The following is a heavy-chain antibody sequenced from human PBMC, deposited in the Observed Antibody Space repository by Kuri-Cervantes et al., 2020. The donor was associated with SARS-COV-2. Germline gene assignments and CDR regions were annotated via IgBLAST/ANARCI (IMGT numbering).Heavy chain of an antibody. D-gene: IGHD4/OR15-4a*01. CDR2: IKSKTDGGTT. J-gene: IGHJ5*02. CDR1: GFTFSNAW. V-gene: IGHV3-15*01. Sequence: LSLTCAASGFTFSNAWMSWVRQAPGKGLEWVGRIKSKTDGGTTDYAAPVKGRFTISRDNSKNTLYLLMNSLRAEDTAVYYCARDPNANHNNWFDPWGQGTLVTVSS. CDR3: ARDPNANHNNWFDP.